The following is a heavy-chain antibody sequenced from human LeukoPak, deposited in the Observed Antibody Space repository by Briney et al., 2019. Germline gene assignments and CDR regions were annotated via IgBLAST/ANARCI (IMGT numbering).Heavy chain of an antibody. CDR2: IYYSGST. CDR1: GGSISSSSYY. D-gene: IGHD6-13*01. J-gene: IGHJ3*02. Sequence: SETLSLTCTVSGGSISSSSYYWGWIRQPPGKGLEWIGSIYYSGSTYYNPSLKSRVTISVDTSKNQFSLKLSSVTAADTAVYYCARLKSSSWYGGLDAFDIWGQGTMVTVSS. CDR3: ARLKSSSWYGGLDAFDI. V-gene: IGHV4-39*01.